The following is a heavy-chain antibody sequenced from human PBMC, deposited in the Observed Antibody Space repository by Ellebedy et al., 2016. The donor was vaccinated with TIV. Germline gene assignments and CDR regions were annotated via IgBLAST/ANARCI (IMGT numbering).Heavy chain of an antibody. CDR3: ARDLSGEWGQQLVGGDAFDI. CDR1: GYTFTSYG. V-gene: IGHV1-18*01. J-gene: IGHJ3*02. CDR2: ISAYNGNT. D-gene: IGHD6-13*01. Sequence: ASVKVSCKASGYTFTSYGISWVRQAPGQGLEWMGWISAYNGNTNYAQKLQGRVTMTTDTSTSTAYMELRSLRSDDTAVYYCARDLSGEWGQQLVGGDAFDIWGQGTMVTVSS.